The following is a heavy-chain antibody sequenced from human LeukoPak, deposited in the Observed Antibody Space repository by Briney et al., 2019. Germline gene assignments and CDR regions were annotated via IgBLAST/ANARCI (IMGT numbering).Heavy chain of an antibody. CDR3: ARDPSIEKPAATLDY. J-gene: IGHJ4*02. V-gene: IGHV3-33*01. D-gene: IGHD2-2*01. Sequence: GGSLRLSCAASGCTFSSYGMHWVRQAPGKGLEWVADIWSDGRNKYYADSVKGRFTVSRDNYKNMLYLQMNSLRAEDTAVYYCARDPSIEKPAATLDYWGQGTLVTVSS. CDR2: IWSDGRNK. CDR1: GCTFSSYG.